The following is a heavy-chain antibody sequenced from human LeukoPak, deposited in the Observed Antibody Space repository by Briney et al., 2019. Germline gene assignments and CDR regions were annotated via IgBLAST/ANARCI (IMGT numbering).Heavy chain of an antibody. CDR3: AKGGIQLWLRLPTDY. V-gene: IGHV3-23*01. CDR1: GFTFSSYA. D-gene: IGHD5-18*01. J-gene: IGHJ4*02. Sequence: PGGSLRLSCAASGFTFSSYAMNWVRQAPGKGLAWVSAISGSGGSTYYADSVKGRFTISRDNSKNTLYLQMNSLRAEDTAVYYCAKGGIQLWLRLPTDYWGQGTLVTVSS. CDR2: ISGSGGST.